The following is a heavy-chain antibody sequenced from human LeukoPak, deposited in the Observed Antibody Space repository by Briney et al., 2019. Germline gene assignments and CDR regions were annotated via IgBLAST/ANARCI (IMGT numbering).Heavy chain of an antibody. J-gene: IGHJ4*02. CDR1: GFTFSSCA. CDR3: ARGAAITMIVVVIRYYFDY. D-gene: IGHD3-22*01. Sequence: PGGSLRLSCAASGFTFSSCAMSWVRQAPGKGLEWVSAISGSGGSTYYADSVKGRFTISRDNSKNTLYLQMNSLRAEDTAVYYCARGAAITMIVVVIRYYFDYWGQGTLVTVSS. CDR2: ISGSGGST. V-gene: IGHV3-23*01.